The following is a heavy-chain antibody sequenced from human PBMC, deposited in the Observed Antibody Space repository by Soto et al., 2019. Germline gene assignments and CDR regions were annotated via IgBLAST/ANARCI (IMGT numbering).Heavy chain of an antibody. J-gene: IGHJ4*02. CDR2: INADNGNT. CDR1: GYTFSGSV. V-gene: IGHV1-3*01. D-gene: IGHD4-17*01. CDR3: ASEIDATTATSLDY. Sequence: QVQLVQSGAEVKKPGASVKVSCKASGYTFSGSVMHWVRQAPGQGLEWMGWINADNGNTKYSQKFQGRVTMTWDTSAGTADMELSSLRSEDTAIYYCASEIDATTATSLDYWGQGTLVTVSS.